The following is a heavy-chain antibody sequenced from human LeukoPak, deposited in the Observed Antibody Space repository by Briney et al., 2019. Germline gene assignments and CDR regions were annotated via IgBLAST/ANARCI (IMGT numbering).Heavy chain of an antibody. CDR1: GGSISSGSYY. CDR3: ARGDYSNYEDYFDY. Sequence: PSETLSLTCTVSGGSISSGSYYWSWIRQPAGKGLEWIGRIYTSGSTNYNPSLKSRVTISVDTSKNQFSLKLSSVTAADTAVYYCARGDYSNYEDYFDYWGQGTLVTVSS. D-gene: IGHD4-11*01. CDR2: IYTSGST. J-gene: IGHJ4*02. V-gene: IGHV4-61*02.